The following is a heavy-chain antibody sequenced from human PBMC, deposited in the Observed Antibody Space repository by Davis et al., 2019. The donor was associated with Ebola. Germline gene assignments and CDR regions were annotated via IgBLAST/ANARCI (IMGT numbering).Heavy chain of an antibody. V-gene: IGHV4-39*01. CDR3: ASLRVIDYYPRYYFDY. Sequence: SETLSLTCIISGASVRSVRYYWAWIRQPPGKGPESIGSIHYSGSTSYNPSLRSRVSISVDLSKNQFSLGVISVTAADTAMYYCASLRVIDYYPRYYFDYWGQGALVTVSS. D-gene: IGHD3-9*01. CDR2: IHYSGST. J-gene: IGHJ4*02. CDR1: GASVRSVRYY.